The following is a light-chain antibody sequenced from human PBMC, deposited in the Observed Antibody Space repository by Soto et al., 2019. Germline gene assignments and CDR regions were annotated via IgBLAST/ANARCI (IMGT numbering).Light chain of an antibody. Sequence: ETVFTQSPATLPLSPVENVILSCSAIQSYLAWYQQKPGQAPMLLIYDSSYRATGIPARFSGGGSGTDFTLSISSLEPEDFAVYYCQQRSDWLTFGGGTKVDIK. J-gene: IGKJ4*01. CDR1: QSY. V-gene: IGKV3-11*01. CDR2: DSS. CDR3: QQRSDWLT.